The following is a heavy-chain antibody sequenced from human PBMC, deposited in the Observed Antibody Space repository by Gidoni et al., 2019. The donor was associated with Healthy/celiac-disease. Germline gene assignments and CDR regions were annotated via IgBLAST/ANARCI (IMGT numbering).Heavy chain of an antibody. CDR2: ISSSSSYI. V-gene: IGHV3-21*01. J-gene: IGHJ3*02. Sequence: EVQLVEAGGGLVKPGGSLRLSCAASGFTFSSYSMNWVRQAPGQGLEWVSSISSSSSYIYYADSVKGRFTISRDNAKNSLYLQMNSLRAEDTAVYYCAREKVVTVAFDIWGQGTMVTVSS. CDR1: GFTFSSYS. D-gene: IGHD3-22*01. CDR3: AREKVVTVAFDI.